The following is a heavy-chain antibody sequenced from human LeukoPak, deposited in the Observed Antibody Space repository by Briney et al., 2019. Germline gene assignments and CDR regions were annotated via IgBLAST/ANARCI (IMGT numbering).Heavy chain of an antibody. CDR1: GFTFINYA. CDR2: ITGSGGST. D-gene: IGHD2-2*01. J-gene: IGHJ6*02. CDR3: AKLVVAAAIGHYHGMDV. Sequence: GGSLRLSCAASGFTFINYAMSWVRQAPGKGLEWVSAITGSGGSTYYADSVKGRFTISGDNSKNTLYLQMNSLRDEDTAAYYCAKLVVAAAIGHYHGMDVWGQGTTVTVSS. V-gene: IGHV3-23*01.